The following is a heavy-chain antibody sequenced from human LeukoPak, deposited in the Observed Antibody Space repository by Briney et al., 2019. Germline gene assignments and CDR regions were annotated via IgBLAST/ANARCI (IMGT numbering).Heavy chain of an antibody. Sequence: GGSLRLSCAASGFTFSNYAMNWVRQAPGKGLEFVSGISGSGGGTYYADSVKGRFTISRDNSKNTLYLQMNSLRAEDTAVYYCARESTSWYFDLWGRGTLVTVSS. J-gene: IGHJ2*01. CDR3: ARESTSWYFDL. D-gene: IGHD2-2*01. CDR1: GFTFSNYA. V-gene: IGHV3-23*01. CDR2: ISGSGGGT.